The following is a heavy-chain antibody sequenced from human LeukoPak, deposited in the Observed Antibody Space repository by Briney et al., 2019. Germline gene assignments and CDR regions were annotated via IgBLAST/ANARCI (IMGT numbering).Heavy chain of an antibody. J-gene: IGHJ4*02. CDR1: GFTFSKNW. V-gene: IGHV3-74*01. Sequence: GGSLRLSCVASGFTFSKNWMHWVRQAPGKGLVWVSRIQGDGSNTNYADSVKGRFSISRDNAKNTVYLQMNSLRAEDTGIYYCARGTSAGGPISPFDFWGQGTVVTVSS. CDR3: ARGTSAGGPISPFDF. D-gene: IGHD6-13*01. CDR2: IQGDGSNT.